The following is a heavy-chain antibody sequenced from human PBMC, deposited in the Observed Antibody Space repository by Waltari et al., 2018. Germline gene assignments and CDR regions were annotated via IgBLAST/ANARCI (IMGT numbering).Heavy chain of an antibody. CDR2: SNNEGTYT. V-gene: IGHV3-74*01. CDR1: GFTFNTFW. CDR3: GGGGLDGAAY. D-gene: IGHD3-16*01. J-gene: IGHJ4*02. Sequence: EVQLMESGGDLVQPGGSLRLSCVVSGFTFNTFWMNWVRQAPGKGLVWCSRSNNEGTYTTYADSVKCRFTISRDNAKNTLYLQMNSLRVEDTAVYYCGGGGLDGAAYWGQGTLVNVSS.